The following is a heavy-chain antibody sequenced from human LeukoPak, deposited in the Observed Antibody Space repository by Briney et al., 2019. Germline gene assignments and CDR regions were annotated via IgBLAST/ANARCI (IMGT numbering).Heavy chain of an antibody. Sequence: GGSLRLSCAASGFTFSSYSMNWVRQAPGKGLEWVSYISSSSSTIYYADSVKGRFTISRDNAKNSLYLQMNSLRAEDTAVYYCARDLPFVAAAGSYYYYYYMDVWGKGTTVTVSS. CDR1: GFTFSSYS. CDR3: ARDLPFVAAAGSYYYYYYMDV. D-gene: IGHD6-13*01. V-gene: IGHV3-48*04. J-gene: IGHJ6*03. CDR2: ISSSSSTI.